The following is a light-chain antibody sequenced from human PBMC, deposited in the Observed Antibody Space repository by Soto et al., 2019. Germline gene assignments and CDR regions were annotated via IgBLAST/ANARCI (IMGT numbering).Light chain of an antibody. J-gene: IGKJ1*01. CDR2: KAS. Sequence: DIQMTQSPSTLSAFVGDRVTITCRASQSVNSWLAWYQQRPGKAPKLLIYKASTLKSGVPSRFSGSGSGTEFTLTISCLQPDDFATYYCQHYNSYSEAFDQGTKVDSK. V-gene: IGKV1-5*03. CDR1: QSVNSW. CDR3: QHYNSYSEA.